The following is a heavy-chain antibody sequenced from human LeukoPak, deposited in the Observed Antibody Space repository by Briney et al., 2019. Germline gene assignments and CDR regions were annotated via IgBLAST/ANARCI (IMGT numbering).Heavy chain of an antibody. D-gene: IGHD1-26*01. CDR1: GFTFSSHW. J-gene: IGHJ3*02. CDR3: ARDEGAKIVFDI. Sequence: GGSLRLSCAASGFTFSSHWMSWVRQAPGKGLEWVANIKKDGSEKYYVDAVKGRFTISRDNAKTSLYLQMNSLRAEDTAVYYCARDEGAKIVFDIWGQGTMVTVSS. CDR2: IKKDGSEK. V-gene: IGHV3-7*01.